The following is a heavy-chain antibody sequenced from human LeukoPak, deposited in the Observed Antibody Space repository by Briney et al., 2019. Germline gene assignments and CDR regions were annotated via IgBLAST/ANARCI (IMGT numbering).Heavy chain of an antibody. CDR1: GFTFRSHW. CDR3: ARGTYTAVDY. J-gene: IGHJ4*02. CDR2: ISGSSGTI. D-gene: IGHD5-18*01. Sequence: GESLKISCAASGFTFRSHWMSWLRQAPGKGLECVSYISGSSGTIYYADSAKGRFTISRDNAKNSLYLQMNSLRAEDTAVYYCARGTYTAVDYWGQGTLVTVSS. V-gene: IGHV3-48*04.